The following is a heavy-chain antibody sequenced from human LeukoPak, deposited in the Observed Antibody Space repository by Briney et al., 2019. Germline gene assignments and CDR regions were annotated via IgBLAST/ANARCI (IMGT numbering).Heavy chain of an antibody. CDR2: IFHSGST. D-gene: IGHD5-24*01. CDR3: ARDRRHGYNSAFDI. J-gene: IGHJ3*02. Sequence: SETLSLTCAVYGGSFSGYYWSWIRQLPGEGLEWIGYIFHSGSTYYNPSLKGRVTISVDTSENQFSLDLNSVTAADTAVYYCARDRRHGYNSAFDIWGQGTMVTVSS. V-gene: IGHV4-34*09. CDR1: GGSFSGYY.